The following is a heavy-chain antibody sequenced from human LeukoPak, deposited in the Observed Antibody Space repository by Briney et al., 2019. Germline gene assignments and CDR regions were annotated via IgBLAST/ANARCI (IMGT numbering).Heavy chain of an antibody. D-gene: IGHD6-25*01. V-gene: IGHV3-30*18. CDR2: ISYDGSNK. J-gene: IGHJ4*02. Sequence: GRSLRLSCAASGFTFSSYGMHWVRQAPGKGLEWVAVISYDGSNKYYADPVKGRFTISRDNSKNTLYLQMNSLRAEDTAVYYCAKLVGSTSNFDYWGQGTLVTVSS. CDR1: GFTFSSYG. CDR3: AKLVGSTSNFDY.